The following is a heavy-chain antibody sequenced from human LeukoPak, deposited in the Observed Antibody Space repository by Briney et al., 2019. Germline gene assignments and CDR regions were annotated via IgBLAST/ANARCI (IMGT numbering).Heavy chain of an antibody. V-gene: IGHV3-23*01. D-gene: IGHD3-22*01. CDR1: GFTFSSYA. CDR3: AKRPRDTSGYYLGAFDG. Sequence: GGFLRLSCEASGFTFSSYAMTWVRQAPEKGLEWVSAIGASGVDTYYADSVKGRFTISRDNAKNTLYLHMTSLGAEDTAVYFCAKRPRDTSGYYLGAFDGWGQGTTVTVSS. J-gene: IGHJ3*01. CDR2: IGASGVDT.